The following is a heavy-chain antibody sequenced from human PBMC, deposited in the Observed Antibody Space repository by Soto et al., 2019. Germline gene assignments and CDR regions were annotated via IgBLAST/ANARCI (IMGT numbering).Heavy chain of an antibody. CDR2: ISYDGSNK. CDR1: GFTFSSYA. CDR3: ARSEWLFRLFDY. V-gene: IGHV3-30-3*01. J-gene: IGHJ4*02. D-gene: IGHD3-3*01. Sequence: PGGSLRLSCAASGFTFSSYAMHWVRQAPGKGLEWVAVISYDGSNKYYADSVKGRFTISRDNSKNTLYLQMNSLRAEDTAVYYCARSEWLFRLFDYWGQGTLVTVSS.